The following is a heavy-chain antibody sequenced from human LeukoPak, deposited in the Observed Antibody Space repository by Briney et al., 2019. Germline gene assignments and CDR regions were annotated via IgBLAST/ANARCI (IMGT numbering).Heavy chain of an antibody. CDR3: AKDNIAVAGTDYYYYGMDV. CDR2: ISYDGSNK. D-gene: IGHD6-19*01. CDR1: GFTFSSYG. Sequence: PRRSLRLSCAASGFTFSSYGMHWVRQAPGKGLEWVAVISYDGSNKYYADSVKGRFTISRDNSKNTLYLQMNSLRAEDTAVYYCAKDNIAVAGTDYYYYGMDVWGQGTTVTVSS. V-gene: IGHV3-30*18. J-gene: IGHJ6*02.